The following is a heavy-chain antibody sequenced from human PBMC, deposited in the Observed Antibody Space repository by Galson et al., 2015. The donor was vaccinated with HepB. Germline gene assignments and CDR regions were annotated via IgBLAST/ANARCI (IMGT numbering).Heavy chain of an antibody. CDR1: GFTFGSYS. CDR3: AREEPWPSAFDI. CDR2: ISGRSNYI. D-gene: IGHD1-14*01. V-gene: IGHV3-21*01. J-gene: IGHJ3*02. Sequence: SLRLSCAASGFTFGSYSMNWVRQAPGKGLEWVSSISGRSNYIHYIDSVKGRFTISRDNAENSLYLQMDSLRAEDTAIYYCAREEPWPSAFDIWGQGTMVTVSS.